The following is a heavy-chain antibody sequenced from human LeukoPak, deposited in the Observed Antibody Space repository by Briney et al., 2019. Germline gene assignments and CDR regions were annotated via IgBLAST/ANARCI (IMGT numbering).Heavy chain of an antibody. CDR2: IYYTGGT. D-gene: IGHD6-19*01. Sequence: KPSETLSLTCTVSGGSISPFYWNWIRQPPGKGLEWIGYIYYTGGTSYSPSLNSRATISVDTSKNQYSLRLISVTAADTAVYYCARAGFGSGWHYFDYWGRGILVSVSS. CDR3: ARAGFGSGWHYFDY. CDR1: GGSISPFY. J-gene: IGHJ4*01. V-gene: IGHV4-59*12.